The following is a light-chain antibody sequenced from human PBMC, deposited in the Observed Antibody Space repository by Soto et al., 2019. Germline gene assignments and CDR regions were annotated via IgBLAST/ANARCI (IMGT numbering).Light chain of an antibody. CDR3: HQYNSWPLT. V-gene: IGKV3-15*01. J-gene: IGKJ4*01. CDR2: GTS. CDR1: QNISRS. Sequence: EIVMTQSPVTLSVSPGERATLSCRASQNISRSLAWYQQKPGQGPSLLIYGTSTRAGGVPARFSGGGSGTEFTLTITGLQSEDFAVYYCHQYNSWPLTFGGGTKVDIK.